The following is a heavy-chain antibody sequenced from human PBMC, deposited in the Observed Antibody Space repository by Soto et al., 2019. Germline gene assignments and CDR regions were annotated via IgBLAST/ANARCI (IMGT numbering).Heavy chain of an antibody. Sequence: GASVKVSCKESGYPFTSYSMHCVRQVPAHGLEWMGIINPSGGSTSYAQKFQGRVNMTRDTSTSTFCIELGSXTPEDTAVYYCVRDREDSGRMPVVDFEICEHGTMLSV. D-gene: IGHD3-22*01. CDR3: VRDREDSGRMPVVDFEI. CDR2: INPSGGST. V-gene: IGHV1-46*01. CDR1: GYPFTSYS. J-gene: IGHJ3*02.